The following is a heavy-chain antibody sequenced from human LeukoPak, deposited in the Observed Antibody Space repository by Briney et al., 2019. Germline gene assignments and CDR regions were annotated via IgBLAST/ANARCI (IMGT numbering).Heavy chain of an antibody. CDR3: AKVPRYCSGGSCYSGYFDY. CDR2: ISASGAST. J-gene: IGHJ4*02. Sequence: QPGGSLRLSCAASGFTFSSFAMSWVRQAPGKGLEWVSAISASGASTYCADSVKGRFTISRDNSRNTLYLQMNSLRAEDTAVYYCAKVPRYCSGGSCYSGYFDYWGQGTLVTVSS. V-gene: IGHV3-23*01. CDR1: GFTFSSFA. D-gene: IGHD2-15*01.